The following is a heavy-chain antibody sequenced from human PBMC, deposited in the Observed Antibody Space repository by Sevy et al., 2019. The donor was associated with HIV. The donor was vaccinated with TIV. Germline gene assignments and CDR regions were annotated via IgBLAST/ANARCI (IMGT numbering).Heavy chain of an antibody. CDR1: GGSISSYY. V-gene: IGHV4-59*01. CDR3: ARAIYYYGSSGYYFPNDYSRETYYFDY. D-gene: IGHD3-22*01. CDR2: IYYSGST. Sequence: SETLSLTCTVSGGSISSYYWSWIRQPPGKGLEWIGYIYYSGSTNYNPSLKSRVTISVDTSKNQFSLKLSSVTAADTAVYYCARAIYYYGSSGYYFPNDYSRETYYFDYWGQGTLVTVSS. J-gene: IGHJ4*02.